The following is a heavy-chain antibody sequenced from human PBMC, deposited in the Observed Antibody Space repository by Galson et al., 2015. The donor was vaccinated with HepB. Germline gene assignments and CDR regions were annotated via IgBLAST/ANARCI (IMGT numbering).Heavy chain of an antibody. Sequence: SLRLSCAASGFPFSTFGMHWVRQAPGRGLEWVAVIWHSGTNKYYADSVKGRFTISRDKSKNTLYLQMNSLRAEDTAVYYCARVGGDYRTFEYFLDHWGQGTLVTVSS. V-gene: IGHV3-33*01. D-gene: IGHD3-16*01. CDR2: IWHSGTNK. J-gene: IGHJ4*02. CDR1: GFPFSTFG. CDR3: ARVGGDYRTFEYFLDH.